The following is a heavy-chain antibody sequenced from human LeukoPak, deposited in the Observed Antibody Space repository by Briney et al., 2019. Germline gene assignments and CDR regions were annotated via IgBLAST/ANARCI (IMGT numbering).Heavy chain of an antibody. V-gene: IGHV1-69*13. J-gene: IGHJ6*02. CDR3: ARGQYSSGWYAPNYYGMDV. D-gene: IGHD6-19*01. CDR1: GGTFSSYA. Sequence: SVKVSCKASGGTFSSYAISWVRQAPGQGLGWMGGIIPIFGTANYAQKFQGRVTITAGESTSTAYMELSSLRSEDTAVYYCARGQYSSGWYAPNYYGMDVWGQGTTVTVSS. CDR2: IIPIFGTA.